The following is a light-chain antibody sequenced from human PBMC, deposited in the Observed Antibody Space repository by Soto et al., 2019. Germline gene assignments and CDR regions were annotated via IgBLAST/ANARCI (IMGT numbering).Light chain of an antibody. CDR2: EVS. Sequence: QSALTQPASVSGSPGQSITISCTGTSSDVGGYNYVSWYQQHPGKAPKLMIYEVSNRPSGVSNRFSGSKSGNTASLTISGLQAEDDDDYYCSSYTSSSHVVFGGGTKLTVL. CDR1: SSDVGGYNY. CDR3: SSYTSSSHVV. J-gene: IGLJ2*01. V-gene: IGLV2-14*01.